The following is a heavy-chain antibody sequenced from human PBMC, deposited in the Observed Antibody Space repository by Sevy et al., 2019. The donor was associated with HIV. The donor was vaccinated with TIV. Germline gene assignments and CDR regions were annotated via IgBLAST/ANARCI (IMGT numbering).Heavy chain of an antibody. CDR3: ARVRYNYGQKYFDY. D-gene: IGHD5-18*01. J-gene: IGHJ4*01. Sequence: GESPKISCTASGVTFSDYYMSWIRQAPGKGLEWVSYISTSSSHTNYPDSVKGRFTISRDNAKNSLYLQMNSLRAEDTAVYYCARVRYNYGQKYFDYWGHGTLVTVSS. V-gene: IGHV3-11*06. CDR1: GVTFSDYY. CDR2: ISTSSSHT.